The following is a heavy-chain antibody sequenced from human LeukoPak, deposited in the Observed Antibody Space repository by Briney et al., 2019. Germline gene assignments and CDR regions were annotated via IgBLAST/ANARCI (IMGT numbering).Heavy chain of an antibody. Sequence: GASVKVSCKASGDTFIRYGISWVRQAPGQGPEWVGWISGSTYGTRYAQKFQGRVSMTQDTSANIVYMELKSLTSDDTAVYYCVRSGRGTYFYFDWWGQGTRVTVSS. D-gene: IGHD6-25*01. CDR3: VRSGRGTYFYFDW. J-gene: IGHJ4*02. V-gene: IGHV1-18*01. CDR1: GDTFIRYG. CDR2: ISGSTYGT.